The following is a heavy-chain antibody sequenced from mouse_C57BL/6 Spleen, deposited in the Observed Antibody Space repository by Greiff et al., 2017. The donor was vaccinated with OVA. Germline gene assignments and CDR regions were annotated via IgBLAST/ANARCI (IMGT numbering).Heavy chain of an antibody. V-gene: IGHV5-4*01. CDR1: GFTFSSYA. Sequence: DVHLVESGGGLVKPGGSLKLSCAASGFTFSSYAMSWVRQTPEKRLEWVATISDGGSYTYYPDNVKGRFTISRDNAKNNLYLQMSHLKSEDTAMYYCARDRYYYGSSYGAMDYWGQGTSVTVSS. CDR3: ARDRYYYGSSYGAMDY. J-gene: IGHJ4*01. CDR2: ISDGGSYT. D-gene: IGHD1-1*01.